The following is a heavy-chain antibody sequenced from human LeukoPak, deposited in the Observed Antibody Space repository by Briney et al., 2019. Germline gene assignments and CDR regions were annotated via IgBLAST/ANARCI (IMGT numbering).Heavy chain of an antibody. D-gene: IGHD3-22*01. V-gene: IGHV3-21*04. J-gene: IGHJ4*02. Sequence: GGSLRLSCAASGFTFSSYSMNWVRQAPGKGLEWVSSISSSSSYIYYADSVKGRFTISRDNSKNTLYLQMNSLRVEDTAVYYCAKDLVSVSSGYYYDSWGQGTLVTVSS. CDR2: ISSSSSYI. CDR1: GFTFSSYS. CDR3: AKDLVSVSSGYYYDS.